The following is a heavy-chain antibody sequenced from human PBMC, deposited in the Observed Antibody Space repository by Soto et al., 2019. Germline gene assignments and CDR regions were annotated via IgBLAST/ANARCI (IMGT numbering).Heavy chain of an antibody. CDR1: GFTFNNYA. J-gene: IGHJ4*02. Sequence: EVQVLDSGGGLVQPGGSLRLSRAASGFTFNNYAMNWVRQAPGKGLEWVATISATGGSTYYADSVKGRFTISRDNSKNTLYLQMNGLRVEDTAVYYCAKDRLAGNFDYWGQGTQVTVSS. V-gene: IGHV3-23*01. CDR2: ISATGGST. CDR3: AKDRLAGNFDY.